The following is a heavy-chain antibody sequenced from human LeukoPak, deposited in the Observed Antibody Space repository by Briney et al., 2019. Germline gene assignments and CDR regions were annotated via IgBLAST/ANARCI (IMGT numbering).Heavy chain of an antibody. CDR3: ARDFCSGGSCYPDAFDI. V-gene: IGHV3-33*01. CDR2: IWYDGTNT. CDR1: EFTFSSYG. J-gene: IGHJ3*02. D-gene: IGHD2-15*01. Sequence: PGGSLRLSCAASEFTFSSYGMHWVRQAPGKGLEWVAVIWYDGTNTYYADSVKGRFTISRGNSKNTLYLQMNSLRAEDTAVYYCARDFCSGGSCYPDAFDIWGQGTMVTVSS.